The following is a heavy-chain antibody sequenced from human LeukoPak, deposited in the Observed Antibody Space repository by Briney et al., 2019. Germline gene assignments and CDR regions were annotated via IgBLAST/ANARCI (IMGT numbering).Heavy chain of an antibody. CDR1: GGSTSPYY. CDR2: IYYSGST. J-gene: IGHJ4*02. Sequence: SETLSLTCNVSGGSTSPYYWSWIRQPPGKGLEWIGYIYYSGSTNYNPSFKSRVTISVDTSKNQFSLKLSSVTATDTAVYYCARDDPSYSSGFDYWGQGTLVTVSS. D-gene: IGHD6-19*01. CDR3: ARDDPSYSSGFDY. V-gene: IGHV4-59*01.